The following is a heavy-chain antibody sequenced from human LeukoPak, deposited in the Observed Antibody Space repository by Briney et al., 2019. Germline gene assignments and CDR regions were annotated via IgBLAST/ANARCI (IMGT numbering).Heavy chain of an antibody. CDR2: IISIFGTA. CDR3: ARGSSGWCDY. D-gene: IGHD6-19*01. V-gene: IGHV1-69*05. CDR1: GGTFSSYA. Sequence: ASVKVSCKASGGTFSSYAISWVRQAPGQGLEWMGGIISIFGTANYAQKLQGRVTMTTDTSTSTAYMELRSLRSDDTAVYYCARGSSGWCDYWGQGTLVTVSS. J-gene: IGHJ4*02.